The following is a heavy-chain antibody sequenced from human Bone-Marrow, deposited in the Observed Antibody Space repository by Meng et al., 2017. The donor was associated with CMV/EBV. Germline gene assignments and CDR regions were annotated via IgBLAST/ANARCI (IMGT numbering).Heavy chain of an antibody. CDR1: GGSISSYY. D-gene: IGHD2-2*01. CDR3: ARGDCSSTSCYPYYGMDV. V-gene: IGHV4-59*12. J-gene: IGHJ6*02. CDR2: IHYSGSS. Sequence: SETLSLTCTVSGGSISSYYWSWIRQPPGKGLEWIGYIHYSGSSNYNPYLKSRVTISVDTSKNQFSLKLSSVTAADTAVYYCARGDCSSTSCYPYYGMDVWGQGTTVTVSS.